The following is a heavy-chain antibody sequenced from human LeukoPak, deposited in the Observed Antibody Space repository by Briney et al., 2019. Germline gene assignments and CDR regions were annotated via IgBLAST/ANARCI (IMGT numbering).Heavy chain of an antibody. Sequence: ASVNVSFKASGYTFTEYYIHWVRQAPGQGLEWMGLINPKTGSTNYPQKFQGRVTMTRDTSISTTNMELSRLRSDDTAVYFCARDLDDAFDIWGQGTMVTVSS. J-gene: IGHJ3*02. CDR2: INPKTGST. CDR1: GYTFTEYY. CDR3: ARDLDDAFDI. D-gene: IGHD1-1*01. V-gene: IGHV1-2*02.